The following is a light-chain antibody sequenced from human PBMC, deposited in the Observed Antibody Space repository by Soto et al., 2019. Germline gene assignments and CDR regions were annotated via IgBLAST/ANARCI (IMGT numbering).Light chain of an antibody. Sequence: ELVMTQSPATLSVSPGERATLSCRASQSVSIRLAWYQQQPGHAPRLLIHGATTRATGIPARFSGSGSGTEFTLTISSLQSEDFAVYYCQQYNNWPRTFGQGTKVEIK. J-gene: IGKJ1*01. CDR2: GAT. CDR1: QSVSIR. V-gene: IGKV3-15*01. CDR3: QQYNNWPRT.